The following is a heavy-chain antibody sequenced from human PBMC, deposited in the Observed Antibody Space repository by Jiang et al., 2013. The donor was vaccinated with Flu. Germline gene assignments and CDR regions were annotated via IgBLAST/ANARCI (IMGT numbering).Heavy chain of an antibody. CDR3: ARHNPIAAADLYYYYGMDV. Sequence: PGLVKPSETLSLTCTVSGGSISSSSYYWGWIRQPPGKGLEWIGSIYYSGSTYYNPSLKSRVTISVDTSKNQFSLKLSSVTAADTAVYYCARHNPIAAADLYYYYGMDVWGQGTTVTVSS. D-gene: IGHD6-13*01. CDR2: IYYSGST. V-gene: IGHV4-39*01. J-gene: IGHJ6*02. CDR1: GGSISSSSYY.